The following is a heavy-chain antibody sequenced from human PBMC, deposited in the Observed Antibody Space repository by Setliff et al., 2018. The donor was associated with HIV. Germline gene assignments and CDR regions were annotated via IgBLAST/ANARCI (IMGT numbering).Heavy chain of an antibody. CDR2: IYYSGST. CDR1: GGSVNSGAYY. J-gene: IGHJ4*02. V-gene: IGHV4-39*07. CDR3: ARGRFHRLHRPYSGSGSLGIQYFDY. Sequence: PSETLSLTCAVSGGSVNSGAYYWAWIRQPPGKGLEWIGSIYYSGSTYYHPSLKSRVTISVDTSKNQFSLKLSSVTAADTAVYYCARGRFHRLHRPYSGSGSLGIQYFDYWGQGTLVTVSS. D-gene: IGHD3-10*01.